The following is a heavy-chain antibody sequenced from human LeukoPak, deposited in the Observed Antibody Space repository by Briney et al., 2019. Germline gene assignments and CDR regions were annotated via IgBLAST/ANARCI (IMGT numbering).Heavy chain of an antibody. Sequence: PSETLSLTCTVSGGSISSGGYYWSWIRQPPGKGLEWIGYIYHSGSTYYNPSLKSRVTISVDRSKNQFSLKLSSVTAADTAAYYCARDNGPTIAAASPYFDYWGQGTLVTVSS. J-gene: IGHJ4*02. CDR3: ARDNGPTIAAASPYFDY. D-gene: IGHD6-13*01. CDR2: IYHSGST. V-gene: IGHV4-30-2*01. CDR1: GGSISSGGYY.